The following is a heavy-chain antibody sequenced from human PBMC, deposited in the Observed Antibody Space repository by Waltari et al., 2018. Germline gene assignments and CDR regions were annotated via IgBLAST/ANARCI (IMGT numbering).Heavy chain of an antibody. D-gene: IGHD1-26*01. CDR2: VFPSDSET. J-gene: IGHJ4*02. V-gene: IGHV5-51*01. CDR3: ARRVGATGYFDL. CDR1: GYSFPNFW. Sequence: EVQLVQSGAEVKKPGESLRISCQGSGYSFPNFWVGWVRQKPTTGLEWMAIVFPSDSETRYSPFFLGQVTISADKSINTAYRQWSRLRESDTGIYYCARRVGATGYFDLWGEGTLVTVSS.